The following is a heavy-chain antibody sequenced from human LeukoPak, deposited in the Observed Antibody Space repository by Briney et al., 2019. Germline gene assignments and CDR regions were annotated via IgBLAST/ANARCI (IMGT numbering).Heavy chain of an antibody. CDR1: GFSITNYA. CDR2: ISYHGSSQ. D-gene: IGHD1-1*01. J-gene: IGHJ4*02. Sequence: GGSLRLSCAASGFSITNYAIHWVRQAPGRGLEWVAVISYHGSSQYYADSVKGRFSISRDTLKNTVFLQMFSLRPEDTGFYYCARAGPNDHRFDYWGQGTLVTVSS. V-gene: IGHV3-30-3*01. CDR3: ARAGPNDHRFDY.